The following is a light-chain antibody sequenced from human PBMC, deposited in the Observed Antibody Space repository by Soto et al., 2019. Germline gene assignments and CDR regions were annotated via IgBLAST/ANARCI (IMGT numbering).Light chain of an antibody. CDR2: DAS. CDR1: QSISSW. Sequence: DIQMTQSPSTLSASVGDRVTITCRASQSISSWLAWYQQKPGKAPKLLIYDASSLESGVPSRFSGSRSGTEFTLTISSLQPDDFATYYCQQYNSYSETFGGGTKVEIK. CDR3: QQYNSYSET. V-gene: IGKV1-5*01. J-gene: IGKJ4*01.